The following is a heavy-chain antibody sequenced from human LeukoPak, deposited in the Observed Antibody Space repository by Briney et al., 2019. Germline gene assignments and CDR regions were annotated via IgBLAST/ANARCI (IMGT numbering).Heavy chain of an antibody. D-gene: IGHD6-13*01. CDR3: ARAPIAALPSDVFDI. CDR1: GGSISSYY. V-gene: IGHV4-59*01. CDR2: IYYSGST. Sequence: SETLSLTCTVSGGSISSYYWSWIRQPPGKGLEWIGYIYYSGSTNYNPSLKSRVTISVDTSKNQFSLKLSSVTAADTAVYYCARAPIAALPSDVFDIWGQGTMVTVSS. J-gene: IGHJ3*02.